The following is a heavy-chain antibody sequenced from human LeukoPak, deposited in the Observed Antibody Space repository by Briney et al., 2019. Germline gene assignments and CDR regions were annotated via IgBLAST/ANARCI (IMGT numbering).Heavy chain of an antibody. D-gene: IGHD5-12*01. Sequence: QPGGSLRLSCAASGFTFSSYAMSWVRQAPGKGLEWASVIYSDFRTYYADSVKGRFIISKDTSKNTLYLQMNNLRADDTAVYYCARESGYAVGDFWGQGTLVTVSS. CDR1: GFTFSSYA. CDR3: ARESGYAVGDF. J-gene: IGHJ4*02. CDR2: IYSDFRT. V-gene: IGHV3-23*03.